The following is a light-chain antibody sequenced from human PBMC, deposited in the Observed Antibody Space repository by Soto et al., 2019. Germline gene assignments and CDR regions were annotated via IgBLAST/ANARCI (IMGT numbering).Light chain of an antibody. CDR2: DAS. J-gene: IGKJ4*01. CDR1: QSISRY. V-gene: IGKV3-11*01. Sequence: EIVLTQSPATLSLSPGERATLSCRASQSISRYLAWYQQKPGQAPRLLVFDASNTATGIPARFSGSGSGTDFTLTINSLEPEDFAFYYCQQRSSWPITFGGGTKVEIK. CDR3: QQRSSWPIT.